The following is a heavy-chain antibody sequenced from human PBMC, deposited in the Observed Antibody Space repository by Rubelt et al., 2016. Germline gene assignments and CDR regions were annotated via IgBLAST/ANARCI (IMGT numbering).Heavy chain of an antibody. D-gene: IGHD1-14*01. Sequence: QLQLQESGPGLVKPSETLSLTCTVSGGSISSGSYYWGWICQPPGKELEWLGSVYYSGRTYYNPSLKSRVSMSADTSKNQFSLKLSSVTAADTAVYYCARDRGRTPFDCWGKGILVTVST. V-gene: IGHV4-39*07. J-gene: IGHJ4*02. CDR3: ARDRGRTPFDC. CDR2: VYYSGRT. CDR1: GGSISSGSYY.